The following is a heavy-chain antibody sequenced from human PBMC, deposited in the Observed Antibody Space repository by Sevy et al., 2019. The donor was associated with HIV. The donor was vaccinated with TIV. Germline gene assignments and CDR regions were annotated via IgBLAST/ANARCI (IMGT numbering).Heavy chain of an antibody. V-gene: IGHV1-18*01. D-gene: IGHD2-21*02. Sequence: ASVKVSCKASGYTFTSYGITWVRQAPGQGLEWMGWISAYNANTNYARKLQGRVTMTTDTSTSTAYMELRSLRSDDTAVYYCAREKDPYCGGDCYYGYWGQGTLVTVSS. CDR1: GYTFTSYG. CDR3: AREKDPYCGGDCYYGY. CDR2: ISAYNANT. J-gene: IGHJ4*02.